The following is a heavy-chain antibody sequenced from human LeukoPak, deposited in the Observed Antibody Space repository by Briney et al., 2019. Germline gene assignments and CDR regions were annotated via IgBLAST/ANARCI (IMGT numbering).Heavy chain of an antibody. V-gene: IGHV3-74*01. CDR1: GLTFSSYW. CDR3: ASAFSGTRYIDY. CDR2: ISSDESST. Sequence: PGGSLRLSCAASGLTFSSYWMHWVRQAPGKGLVWVSRISSDESSTTYADSVKGRFTISRDNAKNTLYLQMNSLRGEDTAVYYCASAFSGTRYIDYWGQGTLVTVSS. D-gene: IGHD3-10*01. J-gene: IGHJ4*02.